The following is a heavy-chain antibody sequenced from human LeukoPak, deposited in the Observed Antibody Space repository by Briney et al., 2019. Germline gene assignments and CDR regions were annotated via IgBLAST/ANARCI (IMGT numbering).Heavy chain of an antibody. D-gene: IGHD2-21*01. Sequence: GGSLRLSCAASGFTFSSCAMSWVRQAPGKGPEWVSAIGGSGGSTYYADSVKGRFTISRDNSKNTLYLQMNSLRAEDTAVYYCAKSKRSPIVVVIEYYFDYWGQGTLVTVSS. CDR3: AKSKRSPIVVVIEYYFDY. CDR2: IGGSGGST. J-gene: IGHJ4*02. CDR1: GFTFSSCA. V-gene: IGHV3-23*01.